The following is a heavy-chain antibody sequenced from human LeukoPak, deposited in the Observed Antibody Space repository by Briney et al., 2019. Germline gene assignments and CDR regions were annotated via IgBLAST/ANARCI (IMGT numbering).Heavy chain of an antibody. Sequence: SETLSLTCTVSGGSISSYYWSWIRQPPGKGPEWIGYIYYSGSTNYNPSLKSRVTISVDTSKNQFSLKLSSVTAADTAVYYCERNTYYYGSGAMTDYWGQGTLVTVSS. V-gene: IGHV4-59*01. CDR1: GGSISSYY. CDR2: IYYSGST. J-gene: IGHJ4*02. D-gene: IGHD3-10*01. CDR3: ERNTYYYGSGAMTDY.